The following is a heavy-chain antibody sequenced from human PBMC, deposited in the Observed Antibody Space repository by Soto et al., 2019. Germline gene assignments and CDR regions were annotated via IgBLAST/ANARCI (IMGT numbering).Heavy chain of an antibody. Sequence: GGSLRLSCAASGFPFSDYYMSWIRQAPGKGLEWVSYISSSGSTIYYADSVKGRFTISRDNAKNSLYLQMNSLRAEDTAVYYCAREILLRYFDWLTWFDPWGQGTLVTVSS. CDR3: AREILLRYFDWLTWFDP. V-gene: IGHV3-11*01. CDR2: ISSSGSTI. D-gene: IGHD3-9*01. J-gene: IGHJ5*02. CDR1: GFPFSDYY.